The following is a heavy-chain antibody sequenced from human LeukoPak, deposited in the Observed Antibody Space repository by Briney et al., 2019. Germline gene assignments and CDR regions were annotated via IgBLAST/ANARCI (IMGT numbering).Heavy chain of an antibody. CDR1: GFTFSSYD. CDR3: ARARPTLDLDY. D-gene: IGHD4-17*01. V-gene: IGHV3-13*01. CDR2: IGTAGDT. Sequence: GRSLRLSCAASGFTFSSYDMHWVRQATGKGLEWVSAIGTAGDTYHPGSVKGRFTISRENAKNSLYLQMNSLRAGDTAVYYCARARPTLDLDYWGQGTLVTVSS. J-gene: IGHJ4*02.